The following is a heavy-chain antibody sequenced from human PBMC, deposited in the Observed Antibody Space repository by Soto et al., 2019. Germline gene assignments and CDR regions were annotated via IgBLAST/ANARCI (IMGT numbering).Heavy chain of an antibody. CDR3: ARGKGRAAAGSPGGYYYYGMDV. V-gene: IGHV4-59*01. Sequence: SETLSLTCTVSGGSISSYYWSWIRQPPGEGLEWIGYIYYSGSTNYNPSLKSRVAISVDTSKNQFSLKLSSVTAADTAVYYCARGKGRAAAGSPGGYYYYGMDVWGQGTTVTVSS. D-gene: IGHD6-13*01. J-gene: IGHJ6*02. CDR2: IYYSGST. CDR1: GGSISSYY.